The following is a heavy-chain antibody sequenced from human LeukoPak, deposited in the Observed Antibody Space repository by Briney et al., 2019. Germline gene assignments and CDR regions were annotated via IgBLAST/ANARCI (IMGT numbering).Heavy chain of an antibody. CDR1: GFTFCTHW. CDR3: APQTMILVL. D-gene: IGHD3-22*01. V-gene: IGHV3-7*01. CDR2: IKEDGSKT. Sequence: PGESLRLSCVVSGFTFCTHWVSWVRQAPGKGLEWVANIKEDGSKTDYVDSVKGRFTISRDNAKNSVFLQMNSLRAEDTAIYYCAPQTMILVLGGQGTLVTVSS. J-gene: IGHJ4*02.